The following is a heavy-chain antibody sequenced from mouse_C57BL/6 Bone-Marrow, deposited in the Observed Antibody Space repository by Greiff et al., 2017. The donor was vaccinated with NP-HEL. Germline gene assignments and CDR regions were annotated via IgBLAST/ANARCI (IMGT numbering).Heavy chain of an antibody. Sequence: VQLQQPGAELVMPGASVKLSCKASGYTFTSYWMHWVKQRPGQGLEWIGEIDPSDSYTNYNQKFKGKSTLTVDKSSSTAYMQRSSLTAEDSAVYYCARKGYGYFDVWGTGTTVTVSS. CDR2: IDPSDSYT. CDR3: ARKGYGYFDV. J-gene: IGHJ1*03. CDR1: GYTFTSYW. V-gene: IGHV1-69*01.